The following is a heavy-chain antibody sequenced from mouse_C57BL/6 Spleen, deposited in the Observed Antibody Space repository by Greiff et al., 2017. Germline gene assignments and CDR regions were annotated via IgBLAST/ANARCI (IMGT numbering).Heavy chain of an antibody. V-gene: IGHV1-80*01. Sequence: QVQLQQSGAELVKPGASVKISCKASGYAFSSYWMNWVKQRPGKGLEWIGQIYPGDGDTNYNGKFKGKATLTADKSSITAYMQLSSLPSEDSAVYFCARRSNYAMDYWGQGTSVTVSS. CDR3: ARRSNYAMDY. CDR1: GYAFSSYW. CDR2: IYPGDGDT. J-gene: IGHJ4*01. D-gene: IGHD5-1*01.